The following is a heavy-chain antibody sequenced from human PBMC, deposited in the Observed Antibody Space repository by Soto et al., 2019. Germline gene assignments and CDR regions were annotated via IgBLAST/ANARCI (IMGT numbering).Heavy chain of an antibody. CDR2: IGTAGDT. J-gene: IGHJ2*01. CDR3: ARYYSSSWYCYFDL. Sequence: GGSLRLSCAASGFTFSSYDMHWVRQATGKGLEWVSAIGTAGDTYYPGSVKGRFTISRENAKNSLYLQMNSLRAGDTAVYYCARYYSSSWYCYFDLWGRGTLVTVSS. V-gene: IGHV3-13*01. D-gene: IGHD6-13*01. CDR1: GFTFSSYD.